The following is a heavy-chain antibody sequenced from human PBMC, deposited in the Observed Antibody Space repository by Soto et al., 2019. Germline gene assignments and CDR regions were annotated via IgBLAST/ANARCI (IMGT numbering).Heavy chain of an antibody. V-gene: IGHV4-59*01. CDR1: GGSISSYY. J-gene: IGHJ4*02. Sequence: SETLSLTCTVSGGSISSYYWSWIRQPPGKGLEWIGYIYYSGSTNYNPSLKSRVTISVDTSKNQFSLKLSSVTAADTAVYYCARETLYCSGGSCYSSFDYWGQGTLVTVSS. CDR2: IYYSGST. CDR3: ARETLYCSGGSCYSSFDY. D-gene: IGHD2-15*01.